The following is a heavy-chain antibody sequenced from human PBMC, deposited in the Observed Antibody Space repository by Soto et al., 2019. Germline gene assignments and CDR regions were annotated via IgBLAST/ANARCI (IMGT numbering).Heavy chain of an antibody. V-gene: IGHV3-53*01. CDR1: GFTVSNNY. D-gene: IGHD3-16*01. CDR2: MYSGDST. CDR3: TQLGAFDV. J-gene: IGHJ3*01. Sequence: EVQLVESGGALIQPGGSLILSCAASGFTVSNNYISWVRQAPGKGLEWVSLMYSGDSTHYANSVKGRFTISRDGSKNTVYLQMKSLRAEDTAVYYCTQLGAFDVWGQGTMVTVSS.